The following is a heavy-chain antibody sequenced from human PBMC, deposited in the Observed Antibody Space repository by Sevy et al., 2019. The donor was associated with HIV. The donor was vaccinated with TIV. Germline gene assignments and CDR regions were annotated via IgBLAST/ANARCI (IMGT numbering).Heavy chain of an antibody. D-gene: IGHD3-22*01. CDR2: ISRNSSNK. V-gene: IGHV3-21*01. CDR3: ARGGGSTDSSGYHCLDA. J-gene: IGHJ5*02. CDR1: GFTFDDYA. Sequence: GGSLRLSCAASGFTFDDYAMHWVRQAPGKGLEWVSCISRNSSNKYYADSVKGRFTLSRDNAKNSLYLQMNSLRAEDTAVYYCARGGGSTDSSGYHCLDAWGQGTLVTVSS.